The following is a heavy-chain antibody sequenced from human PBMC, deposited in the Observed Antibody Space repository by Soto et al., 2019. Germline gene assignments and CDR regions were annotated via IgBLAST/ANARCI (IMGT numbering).Heavy chain of an antibody. CDR1: GYTFTSYY. CDR3: ARVTAAGKDYYYYGMDV. V-gene: IGHV1-46*01. Sequence: ASVKVSCKASGYTFTSYYMHWARQAPGQGLEWMGIINPSGGSTSYAQKFQGRVTMTRDTSTSTVYMELSSLRSEDTAVYYCARVTAAGKDYYYYGMDVWGQGTTVTVSS. J-gene: IGHJ6*02. D-gene: IGHD6-13*01. CDR2: INPSGGST.